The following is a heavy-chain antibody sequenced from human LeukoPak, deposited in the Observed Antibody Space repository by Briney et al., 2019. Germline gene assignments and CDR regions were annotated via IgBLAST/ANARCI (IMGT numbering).Heavy chain of an antibody. D-gene: IGHD6-6*01. CDR1: GGSISSSSYY. V-gene: IGHV4-39*01. J-gene: IGHJ4*02. CDR3: ARRRYSSSYFDY. Sequence: SETLSLTCTVSGGSISSSSYYWGWIRQPPGKGREWIGSIYSSGSTYYNPSLKSRVTISVDTSKNQFSLKLSSVTAADTAVYYCARRRYSSSYFDYWGQGTLVTVSS. CDR2: IYSSGST.